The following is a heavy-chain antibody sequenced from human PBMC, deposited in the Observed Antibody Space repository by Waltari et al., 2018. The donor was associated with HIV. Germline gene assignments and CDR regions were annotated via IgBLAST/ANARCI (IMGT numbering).Heavy chain of an antibody. V-gene: IGHV3-53*02. D-gene: IGHD3-3*01. CDR3: TSGVRYYTP. CDR1: NFSISSKH. CDR2: IYPDDTT. Sequence: LVETGGRLIQSGGSLRRSCTAANFSISSKHVTWVRQTPGGALEWICVIYPDDTTHDAESVRGRFTISRVNARTAVFLLMNNLLFEDTATYFCTSGVRYYTPWGRGTRVTVSS. J-gene: IGHJ2*01.